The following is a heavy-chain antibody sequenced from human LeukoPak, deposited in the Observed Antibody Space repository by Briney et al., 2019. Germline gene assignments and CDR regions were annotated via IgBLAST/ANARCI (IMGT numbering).Heavy chain of an antibody. Sequence: GASVKVSCKASGGTFSSYAISWVRQAPGQGLERMGGIIPIFGTANYAQKFQGRVTITTGESTSTAYMELSSLRSEDTAVYYCARVYDSSGYYMGGYFDYWGQGTLVTVPS. V-gene: IGHV1-69*05. J-gene: IGHJ4*02. CDR2: IIPIFGTA. CDR3: ARVYDSSGYYMGGYFDY. D-gene: IGHD3-22*01. CDR1: GGTFSSYA.